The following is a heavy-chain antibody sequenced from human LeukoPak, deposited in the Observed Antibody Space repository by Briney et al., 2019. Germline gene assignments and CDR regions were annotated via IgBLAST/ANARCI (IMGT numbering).Heavy chain of an antibody. J-gene: IGHJ4*02. Sequence: ASVKVSCKASGYTFTNYAMHWVRQAPGQGPEWMGWINAGNGNTEYSQKFQDRVTITRDISASTAYMELSSLTSEDTDVYYCARGSYYYGSGSFMGSDYWGQGTLVTVSS. D-gene: IGHD3-10*01. V-gene: IGHV1-3*01. CDR1: GYTFTNYA. CDR2: INAGNGNT. CDR3: ARGSYYYGSGSFMGSDY.